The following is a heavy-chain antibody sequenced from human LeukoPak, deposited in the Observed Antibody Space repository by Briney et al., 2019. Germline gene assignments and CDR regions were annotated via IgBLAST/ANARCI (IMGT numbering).Heavy chain of an antibody. J-gene: IGHJ4*02. CDR1: GFTSNTYA. D-gene: IGHD3-22*01. V-gene: IGHV3-23*01. CDR3: AKEVGYDSSGYDDF. CDR2: LSGSGGRT. Sequence: GGSLRLSCAASGFTSNTYAMTWVRQAPGKGLEWVSGLSGSGGRTSHADSVKGRFTISRDNSKNTVYLQMDSLIAEDTAVYYCAKEVGYDSSGYDDFWGQGTLVTVSS.